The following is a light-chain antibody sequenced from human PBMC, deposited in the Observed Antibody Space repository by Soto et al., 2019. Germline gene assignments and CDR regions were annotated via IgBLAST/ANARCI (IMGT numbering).Light chain of an antibody. CDR2: GAS. J-gene: IGKJ2*01. Sequence: EIVMTQSPATLSVSPGERATLSCRASQSVSSNLAWYQQKPGQAPRLLIYGASTRATGIPARFSGSGSGTEFTLTISSLQSEFFAVYYCQQYKNWRMYTFGQETKVDIK. V-gene: IGKV3-15*01. CDR3: QQYKNWRMYT. CDR1: QSVSSN.